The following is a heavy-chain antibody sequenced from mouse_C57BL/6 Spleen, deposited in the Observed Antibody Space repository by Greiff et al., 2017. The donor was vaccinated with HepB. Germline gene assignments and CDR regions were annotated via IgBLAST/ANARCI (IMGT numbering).Heavy chain of an antibody. CDR1: GYTFTSYW. J-gene: IGHJ4*01. CDR2: IDPSDSYT. CDR3: ASDDYDDAMDY. D-gene: IGHD2-4*01. Sequence: VQLQQPGAELVRPGTSVKLSCKASGYTFTSYWMHWVKQRPGQGLEWIGVIDPSDSYTNYNQKFKGKATLTVDTSSSTAYMQLSSLTSEDSAVYYCASDDYDDAMDYWGQGTSVTVSS. V-gene: IGHV1-59*01.